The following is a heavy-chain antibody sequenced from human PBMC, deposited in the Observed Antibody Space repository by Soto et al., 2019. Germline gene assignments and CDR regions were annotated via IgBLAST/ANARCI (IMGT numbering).Heavy chain of an antibody. CDR3: SRELFGGYSPAAY. J-gene: IGHJ4*02. CDR2: INLSGTT. CDR1: GFSLSNARMG. D-gene: IGHD2-15*01. V-gene: IGHV4-4*02. Sequence: SGPTLVNPTETLTLTCTVSGFSLSNARMGVSWIRQPPGKGLEWIGEINLSGTTNYNPSLKRRVTMSIDQSQNEVSLTLTAVTAADTAVYYCSRELFGGYSPAAYCGQGTLVTVSS.